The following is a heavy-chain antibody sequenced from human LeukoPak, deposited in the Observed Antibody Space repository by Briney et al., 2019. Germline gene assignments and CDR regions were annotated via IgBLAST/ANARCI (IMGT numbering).Heavy chain of an antibody. CDR3: ARGRVRGVVNSSDY. CDR2: IYYTGSA. CDR1: GGSISSYY. V-gene: IGHV4-59*01. Sequence: SETLSLTCTVSGGSISSYYWNWVRQPPGKGLEWIGYIYYTGSANCNPSLKSRVTISVDTSKNQFSLKLSTVTAADTAVYYCARGRVRGVVNSSDYWGQGILVTVSS. D-gene: IGHD3-10*01. J-gene: IGHJ4*02.